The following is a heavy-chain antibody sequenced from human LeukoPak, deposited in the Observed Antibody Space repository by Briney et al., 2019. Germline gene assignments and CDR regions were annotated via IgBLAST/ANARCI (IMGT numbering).Heavy chain of an antibody. J-gene: IGHJ4*02. D-gene: IGHD3-22*01. Sequence: GGSLRLSCAASGFTFSTYSMNWVRQAPGKGLEWVSSISSSSSYIYYADSVKGRFTISRDNAKNTLYLQMNSLRAEDTAVYYCAKGRYYYDSSGFDYWGQGTLVTVSS. CDR2: ISSSSSYI. CDR3: AKGRYYYDSSGFDY. V-gene: IGHV3-21*04. CDR1: GFTFSTYS.